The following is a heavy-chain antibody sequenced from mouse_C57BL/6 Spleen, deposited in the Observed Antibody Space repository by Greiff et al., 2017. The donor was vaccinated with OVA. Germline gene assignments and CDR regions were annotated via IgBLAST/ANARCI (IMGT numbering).Heavy chain of an antibody. V-gene: IGHV1-76*01. J-gene: IGHJ4*01. CDR1: GYTFTDYY. Sequence: VHLVESGAELVRPGASVKLSCKASGYTFTDYYINWVKQRPGQGLEWIARIYPGSGNTYYNEKFKGKATLTAEKSSSTAYMQLSSLTSEDSAVYFCAREDYYGSSSYYAMDYWGQGTSVTVSS. CDR3: AREDYYGSSSYYAMDY. CDR2: IYPGSGNT. D-gene: IGHD1-1*01.